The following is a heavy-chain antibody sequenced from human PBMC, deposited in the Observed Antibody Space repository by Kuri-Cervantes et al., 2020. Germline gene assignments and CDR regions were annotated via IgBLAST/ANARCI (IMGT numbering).Heavy chain of an antibody. V-gene: IGHV1-18*01. J-gene: IGHJ4*02. D-gene: IGHD3-10*01. CDR2: ISAYNGNT. CDR3: AARSMVRGVINKNYFDY. CDR1: GYTFTSYG. Sequence: ASVKVSCKASGYTFTSYGISWVRQAPGQGLEWMGWISAYNGNTNYAQKLQGRVTMTTDTSTSTAYMELSSLRSEDTAVYYCAARSMVRGVINKNYFDYWGQGTLVTVSS.